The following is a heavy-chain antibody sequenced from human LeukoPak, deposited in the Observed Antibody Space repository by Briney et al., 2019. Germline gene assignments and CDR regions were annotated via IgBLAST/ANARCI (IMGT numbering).Heavy chain of an antibody. Sequence: GESLKISCKGSGYSFTTYWIGWVRQMPGKGLEGVGIIYPGDSNTRSSPSFKGPVTISADKSISTAYLQWSSPKASDTAMYYCARQYDDSGSRWGQGTLVTVSS. D-gene: IGHD3-10*01. V-gene: IGHV5-51*01. CDR1: GYSFTTYW. CDR2: IYPGDSNT. J-gene: IGHJ4*02. CDR3: ARQYDDSGSR.